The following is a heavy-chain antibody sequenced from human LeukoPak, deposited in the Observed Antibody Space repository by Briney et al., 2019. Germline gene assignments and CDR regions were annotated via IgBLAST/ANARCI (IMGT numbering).Heavy chain of an antibody. J-gene: IGHJ3*02. CDR3: ATSGSYFPDAFDI. D-gene: IGHD1-26*01. CDR2: TSGSGGST. V-gene: IGHV3-23*01. Sequence: GGSLRLSCAASGFTFSSYAMSGVRQAPGKGLEWGSATSGSGGSTYYADSVKGRFTISRDNSKNTLYLQMNSLRAEDTAVYYCATSGSYFPDAFDIWGQGTMVTVSS. CDR1: GFTFSSYA.